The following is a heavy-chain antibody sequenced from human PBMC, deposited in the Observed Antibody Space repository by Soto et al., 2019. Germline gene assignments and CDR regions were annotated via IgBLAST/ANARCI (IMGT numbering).Heavy chain of an antibody. CDR2: IIPIFGTA. J-gene: IGHJ6*02. V-gene: IGHV1-69*13. Sequence: SVKVSCKASGGTFSSYAISWVRQAPGQGLEWMGGIIPIFGTANYAQKFQGRVTITADESTSTAYMELSSLRSEDTAVYYCVRVGXCSSTSCYYYYYYGMDVWGQGTTVTVSS. D-gene: IGHD2-2*01. CDR3: VRVGXCSSTSCYYYYYYGMDV. CDR1: GGTFSSYA.